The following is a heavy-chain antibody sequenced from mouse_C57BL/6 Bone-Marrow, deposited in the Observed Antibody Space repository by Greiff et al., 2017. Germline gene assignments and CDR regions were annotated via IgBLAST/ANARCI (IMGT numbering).Heavy chain of an antibody. CDR3: ARGRLRLGY. V-gene: IGHV1-26*01. Sequence: VQLQQSGPELVKPGASVKISCKASGYTFTDYYMNWVKQSHGKSLEWIGDINPNNGGTSYNQKFKGKATLTVDKSSSTAYMELRSLTSEDSAVYYCARGRLRLGYWGQGTTLTVSS. CDR1: GYTFTDYY. J-gene: IGHJ2*01. CDR2: INPNNGGT. D-gene: IGHD2-4*01.